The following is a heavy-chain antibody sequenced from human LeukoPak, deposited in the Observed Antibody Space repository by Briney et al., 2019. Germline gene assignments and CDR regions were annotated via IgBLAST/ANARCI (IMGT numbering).Heavy chain of an antibody. J-gene: IGHJ4*02. Sequence: GGSLRLSCAASGFTFSSYGMHWVRRAPGKGLEWVAVISYDGSNKYYADSMKGRFTISRDNSKNTLYLQMNSLRAEDTAIYYCANRDSSGYYYIFWGQGTLVTVSS. CDR2: ISYDGSNK. CDR3: ANRDSSGYYYIF. CDR1: GFTFSSYG. V-gene: IGHV3-30*18. D-gene: IGHD3-22*01.